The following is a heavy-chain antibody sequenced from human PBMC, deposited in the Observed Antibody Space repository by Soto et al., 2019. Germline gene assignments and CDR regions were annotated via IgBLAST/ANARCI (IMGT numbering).Heavy chain of an antibody. Sequence: QVQLMESGGGVVQPGRSLRLSCAASGFTLSSNAMHWVRQAPGKGLEWVAVISYDEVNKYYADSVKGRFTVSRDISKNTMYLQMNSLRPEDTAVYYCARDLATFEDYWGQGTLVTVSS. CDR1: GFTLSSNA. J-gene: IGHJ4*02. V-gene: IGHV3-30-3*01. D-gene: IGHD3-16*01. CDR2: ISYDEVNK. CDR3: ARDLATFEDY.